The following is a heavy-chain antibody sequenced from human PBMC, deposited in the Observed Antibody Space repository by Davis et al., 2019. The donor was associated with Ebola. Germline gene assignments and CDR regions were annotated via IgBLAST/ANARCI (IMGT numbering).Heavy chain of an antibody. CDR1: GFTFSSYW. Sequence: GGSLRLSCAASGFTFSSYWMHWVRQAPGKGLEWVSSISSSSSYIYYADSVKVRFTISRDNAKNSLYLQMNSLRAEDTAVYYCARDPFPLPYWGQGTPVTVSS. CDR2: ISSSSSYI. D-gene: IGHD2/OR15-2a*01. V-gene: IGHV3-21*01. J-gene: IGHJ4*02. CDR3: ARDPFPLPY.